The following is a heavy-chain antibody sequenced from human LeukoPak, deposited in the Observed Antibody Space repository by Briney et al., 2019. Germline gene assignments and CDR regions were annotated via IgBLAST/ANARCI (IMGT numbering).Heavy chain of an antibody. V-gene: IGHV1-69*01. CDR1: GGTFSSYA. Sequence: SVKVSCKASGGTFSSYAISWVRQAPGQGLEWMGGIIPIFGTANYAQKFQGRVTITADESTSTAYMELSSLRSEDTAVYYCARGARGRWFGESQKSFDYWGQGTLVTVSS. J-gene: IGHJ4*02. CDR3: ARGARGRWFGESQKSFDY. CDR2: IIPIFGTA. D-gene: IGHD3-10*01.